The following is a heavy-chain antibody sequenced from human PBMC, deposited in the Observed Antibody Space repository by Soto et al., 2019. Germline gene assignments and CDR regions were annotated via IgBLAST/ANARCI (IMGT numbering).Heavy chain of an antibody. CDR3: TRDVSSPCDDHYDVNAF. CDR1: GGTFSSYA. V-gene: IGHV1-69*13. CDR2: SSRIFGTA. D-gene: IGHD5-12*01. Sequence: VASVKVTCKASGGTFSSYAISWVRQAPGQGLEWMGGSSRIFGTANYAQKFQGRVTSTADEATSTAYMELSSLRSEDTAVYYCTRDVSSPCDDHYDVNAFWSQGTTVIVS. J-gene: IGHJ6*02.